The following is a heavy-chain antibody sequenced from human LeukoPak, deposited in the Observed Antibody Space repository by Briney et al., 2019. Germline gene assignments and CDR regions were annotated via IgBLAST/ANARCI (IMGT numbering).Heavy chain of an antibody. CDR2: IKQDGSEK. J-gene: IGHJ4*02. CDR3: ARGRGGLLWFGEFNS. D-gene: IGHD3-10*01. CDR1: GFTFSSSR. V-gene: IGHV3-7*01. Sequence: GGSLRLSCAASGFTFSSSRRNWVREAPGKRLEWVANIKQDGSEKYYVDSGKGRFTISRDNANNSLYLQMNSLRAEDTAVYYCARGRGGLLWFGEFNSWGQGTLVTVSS.